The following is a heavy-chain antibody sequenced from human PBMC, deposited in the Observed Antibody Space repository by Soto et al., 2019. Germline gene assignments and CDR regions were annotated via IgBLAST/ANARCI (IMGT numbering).Heavy chain of an antibody. D-gene: IGHD1-26*01. Sequence: EVQLLESGGGLVQPGGSLRLSCAASGFTFSSYAMSWVRQAPGKGLEWVSAISGSGGSTYYADSVKGRFTSSRDNSKNTLYLQMNSLRADDTAVYYCAKEGERNIVGANVDYWGQGTLVTVSS. V-gene: IGHV3-23*01. CDR1: GFTFSSYA. J-gene: IGHJ4*02. CDR3: AKEGERNIVGANVDY. CDR2: ISGSGGST.